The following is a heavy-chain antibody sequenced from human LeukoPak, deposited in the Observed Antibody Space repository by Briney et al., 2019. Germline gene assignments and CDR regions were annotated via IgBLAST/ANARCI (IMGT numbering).Heavy chain of an antibody. V-gene: IGHV5-51*04. J-gene: IGHJ2*01. CDR1: GYSFTSYW. D-gene: IGHD4-23*01. CDR3: ARIGGNGFRFWYFDL. CDR2: IYPGDSDT. Sequence: GESLKVSCKGSGYSFTSYWIGWVRQMPGKGLEWMGIIYPGDSDTRYSPSFQGQVTISADKPISTAYLQWSSLKASDTAIYYCARIGGNGFRFWYFDLWGRGTPVTVSS.